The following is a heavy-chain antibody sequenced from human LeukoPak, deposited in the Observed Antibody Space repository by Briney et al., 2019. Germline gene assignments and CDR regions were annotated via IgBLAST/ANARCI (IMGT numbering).Heavy chain of an antibody. Sequence: GGSLRLSCAASGFTFSSYWMSWVRQAPGKGLEWVVNIKQDGSEKYYVDSVKGRFTISRDNAKNSLYLQMNSLRAEDTAVYYCARWGAHEWGNYYDSSGYDYWGQGTLVTVSS. CDR3: ARWGAHEWGNYYDSSGYDY. D-gene: IGHD3-22*01. CDR1: GFTFSSYW. CDR2: IKQDGSEK. J-gene: IGHJ4*02. V-gene: IGHV3-7*01.